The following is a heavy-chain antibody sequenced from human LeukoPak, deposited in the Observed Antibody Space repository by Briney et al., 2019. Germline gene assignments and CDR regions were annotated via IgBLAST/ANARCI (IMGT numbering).Heavy chain of an antibody. CDR3: ARVLRFLGASYYYYMDV. D-gene: IGHD3-3*01. V-gene: IGHV1-69*05. Sequence: SVKVSCKASGGTFSSYAISWVRQAPGQGLEWMGGIILIFGTANYAQKLQGRVTITTDESTSTAYMELSSLRSEDTAVYYCARVLRFLGASYYYYMDVWGKGTTVTVSS. J-gene: IGHJ6*03. CDR1: GGTFSSYA. CDR2: IILIFGTA.